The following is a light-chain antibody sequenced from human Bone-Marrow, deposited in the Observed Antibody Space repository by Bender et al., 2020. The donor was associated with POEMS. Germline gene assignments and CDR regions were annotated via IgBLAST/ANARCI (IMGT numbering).Light chain of an antibody. CDR1: NIGSYS. CDR2: DDS. CDR3: QVWYSSSDHVV. V-gene: IGLV3-21*02. Sequence: SYVLTQPPSVSVAPGQTARITCGGDNIGSYSVHWYQQNPGQAPVLAVSDDSDRPSGIPERFSGSSSGSAATLTISRVEAGDEADYYCQVWYSSSDHVVFGGGTKLTVL. J-gene: IGLJ3*02.